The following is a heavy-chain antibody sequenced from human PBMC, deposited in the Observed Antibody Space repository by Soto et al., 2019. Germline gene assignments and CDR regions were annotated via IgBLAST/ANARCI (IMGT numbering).Heavy chain of an antibody. D-gene: IGHD6-6*01. CDR1: GASVTTVGHY. V-gene: IGHV3-23*01. CDR3: AKHLPTGGGGSSSGAFDV. Sequence: VQLRESGPGVVQPSETLSLTCTVSGASVTTVGHYWSWIRKPPGKGLEWVSVINGAGVGPEYADSVKGRFTISRDNSKNTLYVQMNFLRADDTAVYFCAKHLPTGGGGSSSGAFDVWGQGTMVTVSS. CDR2: INGAGVGP. J-gene: IGHJ3*01.